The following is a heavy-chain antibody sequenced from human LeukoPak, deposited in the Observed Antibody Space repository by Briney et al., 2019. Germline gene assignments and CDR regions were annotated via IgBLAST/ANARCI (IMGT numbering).Heavy chain of an antibody. CDR1: VVSMNGYY. V-gene: IGHV4-4*07. D-gene: IGHD6-13*01. CDR3: ARDPGSSWYLDWFDP. CDR2: VDSSGNT. Sequence: SETLSLTCSVSVVSMNGYYWSWLRQSAGNRLEWIGHVDSSGNTNYNPSLESRVTMSVDTSKKQFSLKLTSVTAADTAVYYCARDPGSSWYLDWFDPWGQGTLVTVSS. J-gene: IGHJ5*02.